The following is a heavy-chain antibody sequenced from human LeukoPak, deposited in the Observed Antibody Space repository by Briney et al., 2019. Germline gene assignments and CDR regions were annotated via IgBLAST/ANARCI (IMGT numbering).Heavy chain of an antibody. CDR1: GFTFSSYA. J-gene: IGHJ4*02. D-gene: IGHD3-3*01. CDR2: ISGSGGST. Sequence: GGSLRLSCAASGFTFSSYAMSWVRQAPGKGLEWVSAISGSGGSTYYADSVKGRFIISGDNSKNTLYLQMNSLRAEDTAVYYCAREKEGMEVKFLEWFSFWGQGTLVTVSS. CDR3: AREKEGMEVKFLEWFSF. V-gene: IGHV3-23*01.